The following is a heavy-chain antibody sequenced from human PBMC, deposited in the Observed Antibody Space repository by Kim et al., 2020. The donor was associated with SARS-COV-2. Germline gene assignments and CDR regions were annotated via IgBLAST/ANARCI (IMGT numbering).Heavy chain of an antibody. Sequence: SETLSLTCAVYGGSFSGYYWSWIRQPPGKGLEWIGEINHSGSTNYNPSLKSRVTISVDTSKNQFSLKLSSVTAADTAVYYCARGRRTYSSSSGGGYYYYGMDVWGQGTTVTVSS. CDR2: INHSGST. V-gene: IGHV4-34*01. CDR1: GGSFSGYY. J-gene: IGHJ6*02. CDR3: ARGRRTYSSSSGGGYYYYGMDV. D-gene: IGHD6-6*01.